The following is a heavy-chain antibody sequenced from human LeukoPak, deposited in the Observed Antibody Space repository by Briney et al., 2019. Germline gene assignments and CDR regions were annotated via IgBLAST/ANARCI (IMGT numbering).Heavy chain of an antibody. CDR3: ARADYDILTGYYENEYYFDY. J-gene: IGHJ4*02. Sequence: SETLSLTCAVYGGSFSGYYWSWIRQPPGKGLEWIGSIYHSGSTYYNPSLKSRVTISVDISKNQFSLKLNSVTAADTAVYYCARADYDILTGYYENEYYFDYWGQGTLVTVSS. V-gene: IGHV4-34*01. CDR1: GGSFSGYY. D-gene: IGHD3-9*01. CDR2: IYHSGST.